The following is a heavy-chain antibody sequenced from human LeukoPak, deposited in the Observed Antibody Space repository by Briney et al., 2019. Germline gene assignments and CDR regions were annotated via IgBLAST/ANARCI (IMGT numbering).Heavy chain of an antibody. D-gene: IGHD6-19*01. V-gene: IGHV3-23*01. CDR2: ISGSGGST. CDR3: ATYSSGWYLVY. Sequence: PGGSLGLSCAASGFTFSSYAMSWVRQAPGKGLEWVSAISGSGGSTYYADSVKGRFTISRDNSKNTLYLQMNSLRDGDTAVYYCATYSSGWYLVYWGQGTLVTVSS. CDR1: GFTFSSYA. J-gene: IGHJ4*02.